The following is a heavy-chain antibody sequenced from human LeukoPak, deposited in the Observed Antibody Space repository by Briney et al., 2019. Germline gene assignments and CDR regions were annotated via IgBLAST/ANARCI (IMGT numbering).Heavy chain of an antibody. Sequence: GEPLKISCKGSGYSFPGYWTAWVRQMPGKGLEWMGSIYPGDSDTRYSPSFQGQVTISADKSISTSYLQWSGLKASDTAIYYCARLGTAVVARYFDYWGQGTQVTVS. J-gene: IGHJ4*02. D-gene: IGHD5-18*01. CDR1: GYSFPGYW. CDR2: IYPGDSDT. CDR3: ARLGTAVVARYFDY. V-gene: IGHV5-51*01.